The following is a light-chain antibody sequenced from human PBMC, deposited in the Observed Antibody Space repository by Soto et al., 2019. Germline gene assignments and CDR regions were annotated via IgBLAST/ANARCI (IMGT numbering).Light chain of an antibody. J-gene: IGKJ1*01. V-gene: IGKV3-11*01. CDR2: DVS. CDR3: QQRRHWPRT. Sequence: LSLYKGERATLSCRASQNVSSNLIWYQQKPGQAPRLLIYDVSNRATGIPARFSGSGSGTDFSLTICSLEPEDCAVYYCQQRRHWPRTSCQGTNVDIK. CDR1: QNVSSN.